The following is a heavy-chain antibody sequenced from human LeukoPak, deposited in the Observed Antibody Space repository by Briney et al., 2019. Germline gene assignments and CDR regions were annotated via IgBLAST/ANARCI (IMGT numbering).Heavy chain of an antibody. CDR3: ARGGYSSPRGWFDP. J-gene: IGHJ5*02. Sequence: GASVKVSCKASGDTFTSYYIHWVRQAPGQGLEWMGIINPSGGSTTYPQKFQGRVTMTRDMSTSTVYMDLSSLRSEDTAVYYCARGGYSSPRGWFDPWGQGTLVTVSS. CDR1: GDTFTSYY. D-gene: IGHD6-19*01. CDR2: INPSGGST. V-gene: IGHV1-46*01.